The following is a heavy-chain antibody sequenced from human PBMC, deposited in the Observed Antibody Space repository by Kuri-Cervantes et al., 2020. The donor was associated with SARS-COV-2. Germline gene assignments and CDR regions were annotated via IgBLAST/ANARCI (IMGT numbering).Heavy chain of an antibody. CDR1: GITFSNHG. V-gene: IGHV3-23*01. J-gene: IGHJ4*02. CDR3: AKGGVYCCGECSKGPDS. CDR2: ISASGAST. D-gene: IGHD2-21*01. Sequence: GESLKISCAASGITFSNHGMSWVRQAPGKGLEWLSGISASGASTDYAASVKGRFTISRDNSKNTLYLQMNSLRVEDTAVYYCAKGGVYCCGECSKGPDSWGQGTLVTVSS.